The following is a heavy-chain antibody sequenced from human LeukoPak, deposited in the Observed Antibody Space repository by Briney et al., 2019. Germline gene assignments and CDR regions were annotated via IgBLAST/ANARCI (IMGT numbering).Heavy chain of an antibody. V-gene: IGHV3-30*02. Sequence: GGSLRLSCAASGFTFISYGMHWVRQAPGKGLEWVAFIHYDGSNKSYADSVKGRFTISRDNAKNSLYLQMNSLRAEDTAVYYCARDGHLGYSSSWFTPFDYWGQGTLVTVSS. CDR2: IHYDGSNK. D-gene: IGHD6-13*01. J-gene: IGHJ4*02. CDR1: GFTFISYG. CDR3: ARDGHLGYSSSWFTPFDY.